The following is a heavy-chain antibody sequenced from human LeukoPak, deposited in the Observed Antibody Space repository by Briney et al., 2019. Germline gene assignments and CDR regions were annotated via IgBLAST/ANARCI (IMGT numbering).Heavy chain of an antibody. D-gene: IGHD5-12*01. CDR1: GFTFSSYE. Sequence: PGGSLRLSCAASGFTFSSYEMNWVRQAPGKGLEWVSYISSSGSTIYYADSVKGRFTISRDNAKNSLYLQMNSLRAEDTAVYYCARDFSGYDYYYYYMDVWGKGTTVTVSS. V-gene: IGHV3-48*03. CDR2: ISSSGSTI. J-gene: IGHJ6*03. CDR3: ARDFSGYDYYYYYMDV.